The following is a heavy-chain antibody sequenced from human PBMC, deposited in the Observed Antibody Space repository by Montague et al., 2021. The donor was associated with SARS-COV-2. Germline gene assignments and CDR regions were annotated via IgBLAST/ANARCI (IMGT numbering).Heavy chain of an antibody. CDR1: GGSISSYY. CDR2: IYTSGST. CDR3: ARSIAVAGKEWYYYYGMDG. J-gene: IGHJ6*02. D-gene: IGHD6-19*01. Sequence: SETLSLTCTVSGGSISSYYWSWIRQPAGKGLEWIGRIYTSGSTNYNPSLKSRVTMSVDTSKNQFSLKLSSVTAADTAVYYCARSIAVAGKEWYYYYGMDGWGQGTTVTVSS. V-gene: IGHV4-4*07.